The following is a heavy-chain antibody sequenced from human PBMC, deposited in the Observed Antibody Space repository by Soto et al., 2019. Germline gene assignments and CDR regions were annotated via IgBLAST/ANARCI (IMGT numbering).Heavy chain of an antibody. J-gene: IGHJ3*02. CDR2: IYYSGST. CDR3: ARDAGIEAFDI. CDR1: GGSISSYY. D-gene: IGHD3-10*01. Sequence: SETLSLTCTVSGGSISSYYWSWIRQPPGKGLEWIGYIYYSGSTNYNPSLKSRVTISVDTSKNQFSLKLSSVTAADTAVYYCARDAGIEAFDIWGQGTMVTVSS. V-gene: IGHV4-59*01.